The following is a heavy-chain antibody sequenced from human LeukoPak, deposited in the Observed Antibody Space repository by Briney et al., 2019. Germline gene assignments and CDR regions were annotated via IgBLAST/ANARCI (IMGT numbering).Heavy chain of an antibody. Sequence: GGSLRLSCAAPGFTFTNYDMSSVRQAPGKGLEWVSVIRGSGGSTYYADSVKGRVSISRDNSKNTLYLQMNSLRAEDTAVYYCAKASRNCSRTSCYEYFQHWGQGTLVTVSS. CDR1: GFTFTNYD. V-gene: IGHV3-23*01. CDR2: IRGSGGST. D-gene: IGHD2-2*01. J-gene: IGHJ1*01. CDR3: AKASRNCSRTSCYEYFQH.